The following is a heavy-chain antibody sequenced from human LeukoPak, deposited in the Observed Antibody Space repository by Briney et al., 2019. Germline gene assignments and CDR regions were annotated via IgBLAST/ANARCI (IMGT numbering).Heavy chain of an antibody. V-gene: IGHV4-39*07. D-gene: IGHD3-10*01. Sequence: SETLSLTCTVSGDSISSSSYYWGWIRQPPGTGLEWIGSIYYSGSTYYNPSLKSRVTISVDTSKNQFSLKLSSVTAADTAVYYCARDTYYYGSGSKPRYYYYMDVWGKGTTVTVSS. CDR1: GDSISSSSYY. J-gene: IGHJ6*03. CDR2: IYYSGST. CDR3: ARDTYYYGSGSKPRYYYYMDV.